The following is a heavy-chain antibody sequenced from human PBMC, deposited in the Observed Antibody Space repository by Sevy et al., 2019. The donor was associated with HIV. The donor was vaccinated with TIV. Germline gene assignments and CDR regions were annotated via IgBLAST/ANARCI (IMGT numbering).Heavy chain of an antibody. J-gene: IGHJ4*02. CDR2: IRSETGGGTT. CDR1: GLSFSNAW. D-gene: IGHD3-22*01. CDR3: AIDHRRDGMIVVPFEK. V-gene: IGHV3-15*01. Sequence: GGSLRLSCVASGLSFSNAWMAWVRQAPGKGLEWVGRIRSETGGGTTDFAAFAKGKFTISRDDPKNMLYLQMNSLKTEDTAVYYCAIDHRRDGMIVVPFEKWGLGTLVTVSS.